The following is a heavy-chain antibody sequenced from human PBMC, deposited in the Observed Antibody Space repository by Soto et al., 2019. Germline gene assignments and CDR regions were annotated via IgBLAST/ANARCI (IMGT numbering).Heavy chain of an antibody. CDR1: GYTFTSYY. Sequence: ASVKVSCKASGYTFTSYYMHWVRQAPGQGLEWMGIINPSGGSTSYAQKFQGRVTMTRDTSTSTVYMELSSLRSEDTAVFYCARDGAYCGGDCWPDAFDIWGQGTMVTVSS. CDR3: ARDGAYCGGDCWPDAFDI. J-gene: IGHJ3*02. CDR2: INPSGGST. V-gene: IGHV1-46*03. D-gene: IGHD2-21*01.